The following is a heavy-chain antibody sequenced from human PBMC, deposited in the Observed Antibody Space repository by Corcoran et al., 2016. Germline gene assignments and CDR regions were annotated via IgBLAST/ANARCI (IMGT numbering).Heavy chain of an antibody. CDR2: INPNSGGT. V-gene: IGHV1-2*02. CDR3: ARDTTVTTVYYYGMDV. CDR1: GYTFTGYY. Sequence: QVQLVQSGAEVKKPGASVKVSCKASGYTFTGYYMHWVRQAPGQGLEWMGWINPNSGGTNYAQKFQGRVTMTRDTSISTAYMELSRLRSDDTAVYYCARDTTVTTVYYYGMDVWGQGTTVTVSS. D-gene: IGHD4-4*01. J-gene: IGHJ6*02.